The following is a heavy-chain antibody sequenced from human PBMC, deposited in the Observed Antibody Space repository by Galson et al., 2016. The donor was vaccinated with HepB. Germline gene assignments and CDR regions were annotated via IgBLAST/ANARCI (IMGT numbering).Heavy chain of an antibody. CDR1: GFSLSTSGVG. V-gene: IGHV2-5*02. D-gene: IGHD3-22*01. CDR3: AHRLGYYYPPTPYSAAYYSRLNYFDA. J-gene: IGHJ4*02. Sequence: PALVKPTQTLTLTCSFSGFSLSTSGVGVAWIRQPPGKALEWVALIYWDDYKRYSPSLKSRLSITGDTSKNQVVLTMTNMDPVDTATYYCAHRLGYYYPPTPYSAAYYSRLNYFDAWGQGTLVTVSA. CDR2: IYWDDYK.